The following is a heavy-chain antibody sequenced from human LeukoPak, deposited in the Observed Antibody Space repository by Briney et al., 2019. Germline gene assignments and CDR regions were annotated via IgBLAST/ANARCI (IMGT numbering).Heavy chain of an antibody. Sequence: PSETLSLTCGVSGGSVTSTNWWTWVRQPPGKGLEWIGEVHLDGRTNYNPSLKSRLTMSVDLSENHVSLKLTSVAAADTAVYYCAREGGFYRPLDYSGQGTLVTVSS. CDR1: GGSVTSTNW. V-gene: IGHV4-4*02. CDR3: AREGGFYRPLDY. D-gene: IGHD3-3*01. J-gene: IGHJ4*02. CDR2: VHLDGRT.